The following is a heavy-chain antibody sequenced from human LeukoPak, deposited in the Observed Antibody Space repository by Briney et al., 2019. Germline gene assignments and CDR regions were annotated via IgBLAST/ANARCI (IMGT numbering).Heavy chain of an antibody. CDR3: ARSSLGMITAGPFDY. J-gene: IGHJ4*02. CDR1: GYTFSSYG. Sequence: ASVKVSCKASGYTFSSYGIAWVRQAPGQGLECMGWISGYNGNTNYAQKLQGRVSMTTDTSTTTAYMELRSLTSHDTALYYCARSSLGMITAGPFDYWGQGTLVTVSS. V-gene: IGHV1-18*01. D-gene: IGHD3-16*01. CDR2: ISGYNGNT.